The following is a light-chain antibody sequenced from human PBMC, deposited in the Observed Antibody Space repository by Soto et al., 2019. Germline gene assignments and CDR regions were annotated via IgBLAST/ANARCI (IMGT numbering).Light chain of an antibody. V-gene: IGLV2-14*01. CDR3: SSYTSSSTLYV. CDR1: SSDVGGYNY. CDR2: DVS. Sequence: QSVLTQPGSVYGSPGHSITISCTGTSSDVGGYNYVSWYQQHPGKAPKLMIYDVSNRPSGVSNRFSGSKSGNTASLTISGLQAEDEADYYCSSYTSSSTLYVFGTGTKVTVL. J-gene: IGLJ1*01.